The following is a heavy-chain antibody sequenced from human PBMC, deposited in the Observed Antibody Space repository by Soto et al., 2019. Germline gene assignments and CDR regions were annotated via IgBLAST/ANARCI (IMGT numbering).Heavy chain of an antibody. Sequence: QVQLVQSGGEVKKPGASVKVFCKATGYTFTSFGISWVRQAPGQGLEWMGWISAYNGNTNYAQKHQGRVTMTTATSTSTAYMELRSLTSDDTAVYYCARDRSMYYGMDVWGQGTTVTVSS. V-gene: IGHV1-18*01. D-gene: IGHD2-8*01. CDR1: GYTFTSFG. J-gene: IGHJ6*02. CDR2: ISAYNGNT. CDR3: ARDRSMYYGMDV.